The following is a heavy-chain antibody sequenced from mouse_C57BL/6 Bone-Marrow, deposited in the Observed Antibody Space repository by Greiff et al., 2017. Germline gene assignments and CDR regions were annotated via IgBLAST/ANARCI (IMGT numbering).Heavy chain of an antibody. J-gene: IGHJ3*01. D-gene: IGHD1-1*01. V-gene: IGHV5-4*01. CDR3: ARDEVTTVAY. CDR2: ISDGGSYT. Sequence: EVKVEESGGGLVKPGGSLKLSCAASGFTFSSYAMSWVRQTPEKRLEWVATISDGGSYTYYPDNVKGRFTISRDNAKNNLYLQMSHLKSEDTAMYYCARDEVTTVAYWGQGTLVTVSA. CDR1: GFTFSSYA.